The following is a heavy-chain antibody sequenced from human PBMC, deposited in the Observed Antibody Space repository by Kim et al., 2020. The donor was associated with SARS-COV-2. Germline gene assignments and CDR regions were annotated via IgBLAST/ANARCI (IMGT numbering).Heavy chain of an antibody. D-gene: IGHD6-13*01. CDR2: INTNTGNP. J-gene: IGHJ6*02. Sequence: ASVKVSCKASGYTFTSYAMNWVRQAPGQGLEWMGWINTNTGNPTYAQGFTGRFVFSLDTSVSTAYLQISSLKAEDTAVYYCARDLSSSWDHYYYGMDVWGQGTTVTVSS. CDR1: GYTFTSYA. V-gene: IGHV7-4-1*02. CDR3: ARDLSSSWDHYYYGMDV.